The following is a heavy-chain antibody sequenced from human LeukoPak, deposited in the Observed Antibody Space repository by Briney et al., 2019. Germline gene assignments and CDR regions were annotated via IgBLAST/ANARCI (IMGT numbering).Heavy chain of an antibody. CDR2: TYYRSKWYN. Sequence: SQTLSLTCAISGDSVSGNSATWNWIRQSPSRGLGWLGRTYYRSKWYNDYAVSVKSRITINPDTSKNQFSLQLNSVTPEDTAVYYCTRAGSYGYYWYFDLWGRGTLVTVSS. CDR1: GDSVSGNSAT. V-gene: IGHV6-1*01. CDR3: TRAGSYGYYWYFDL. D-gene: IGHD5-18*01. J-gene: IGHJ2*01.